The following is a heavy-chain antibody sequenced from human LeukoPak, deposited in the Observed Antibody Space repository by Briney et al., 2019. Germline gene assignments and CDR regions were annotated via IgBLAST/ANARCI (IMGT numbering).Heavy chain of an antibody. CDR3: ARGRYLTTRGGAAAGFLDY. J-gene: IGHJ4*02. V-gene: IGHV4-34*01. Sequence: SKTLSLTCAVSGESFSGYYWNWIRQSPGKGLEWIGEINHSGSTNFNPSLKSRVAISVDTSQKQVSLRLTSVTAADTAVYYCARGRYLTTRGGAAAGFLDYWGQGTLVTVSS. CDR1: GESFSGYY. D-gene: IGHD6-13*01. CDR2: INHSGST.